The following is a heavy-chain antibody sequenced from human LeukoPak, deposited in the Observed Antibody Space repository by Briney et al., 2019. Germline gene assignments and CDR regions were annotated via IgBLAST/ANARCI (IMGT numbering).Heavy chain of an antibody. Sequence: PGGSLRLSCAASGFTFSSYSMNRVRQAPGKGLKWVSFISSSSSYIYYADSVKGRFTISRDNAKNSLYLQMNSLRAEDTAVYYWALYCSSTSCSPFDYWGQGTLVTVSS. CDR3: ALYCSSTSCSPFDY. CDR1: GFTFSSYS. J-gene: IGHJ4*02. V-gene: IGHV3-21*01. D-gene: IGHD2-2*01. CDR2: ISSSSSYI.